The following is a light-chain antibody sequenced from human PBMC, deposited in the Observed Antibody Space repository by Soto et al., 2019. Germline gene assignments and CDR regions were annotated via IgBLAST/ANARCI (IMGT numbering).Light chain of an antibody. CDR3: PHYNTWPLT. J-gene: IGKJ4*01. CDR1: QSVSSN. CDR2: DAS. V-gene: IGKV3-15*01. Sequence: EIVMTQSPATLSVSPGERATLSCRASQSVSSNLAWYQQTPGQAPRLLIYDASTRATGIPARFRGSGSGAEFTLTISSLQSEDFAVYYSPHYNTWPLTFGGGTKVEIK.